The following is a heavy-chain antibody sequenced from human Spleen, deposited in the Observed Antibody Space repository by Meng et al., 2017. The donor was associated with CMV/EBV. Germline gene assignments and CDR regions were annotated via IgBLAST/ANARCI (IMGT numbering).Heavy chain of an antibody. CDR2: INPKTGGT. V-gene: IGHV1-2*02. J-gene: IGHJ4*02. CDR3: ARDRPPLFYDDSSGFDY. Sequence: SVKVSCKASGYTFRDFYIHWVRQAPGQGLEWMGYINPKTGGTNFGQNFQGRVIMTRDTSISTLYMELSRLRYDDTAVYYCARDRPPLFYDDSSGFDYWGQGTLVTVSS. D-gene: IGHD3-22*01. CDR1: GYTFRDFY.